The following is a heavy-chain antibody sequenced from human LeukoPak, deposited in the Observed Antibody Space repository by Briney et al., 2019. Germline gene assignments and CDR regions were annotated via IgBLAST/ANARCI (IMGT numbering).Heavy chain of an antibody. CDR3: AKDRSSYYYYGMDV. J-gene: IGHJ6*02. CDR2: ISYDGSNE. V-gene: IGHV3-30*18. CDR1: RFTFSVYG. Sequence: GPLRLSCAASRFTFSVYGMHWVRQAPGKGLEWVALISYDGSNEYYADSVKGRFTISRDNSKYTLHLQMNSLRAEDTAVYSCAKDRSSYYYYGMDVWGQGTTVTVSS. D-gene: IGHD3-10*01.